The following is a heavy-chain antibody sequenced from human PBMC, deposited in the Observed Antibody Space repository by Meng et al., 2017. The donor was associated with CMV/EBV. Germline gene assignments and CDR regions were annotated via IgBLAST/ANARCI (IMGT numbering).Heavy chain of an antibody. V-gene: IGHV3-30*02. CDR1: GFTFSSYG. Sequence: GESLKISCAASGFTFSSYGMHWVRQAPGKGLEWVAFIRYDGSNKYYADSVKGRFTISRDNSKNTLYLQMNSLRAEDTAVYYCARVGRTSQTMIVVVPKGSGAFDIWGQGTTVTVSS. D-gene: IGHD3-22*01. CDR2: IRYDGSNK. J-gene: IGHJ3*02. CDR3: ARVGRTSQTMIVVVPKGSGAFDI.